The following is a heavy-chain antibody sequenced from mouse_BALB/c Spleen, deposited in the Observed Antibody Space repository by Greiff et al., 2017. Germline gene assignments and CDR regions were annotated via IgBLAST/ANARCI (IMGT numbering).Heavy chain of an antibody. Sequence: QVQLKESGPGLVAPSQSLSITCTVSGFSLTGYGVNWVRQPPGKGLEWLGMIWGDGSTDYNSALKSRLSISKDNSKSQVFLKMNSLQTDDTARYYWARAYDGYSYAMDYWGQGTAVTVSS. CDR1: GFSLTGYG. D-gene: IGHD2-3*01. J-gene: IGHJ4*01. V-gene: IGHV2-6-7*01. CDR2: IWGDGST. CDR3: ARAYDGYSYAMDY.